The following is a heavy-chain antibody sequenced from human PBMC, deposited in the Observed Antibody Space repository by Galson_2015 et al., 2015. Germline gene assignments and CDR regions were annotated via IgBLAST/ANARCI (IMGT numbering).Heavy chain of an antibody. Sequence: SLRLSCAASGFTFTTYGMGWVRQAPGKGLEWLSVISTGGDITYYAEIVKGRFTMSRDNSKNMVYLQMTSLRAEDTAVYYCVKGARSVATREFDYWGRGTLVTISS. CDR1: GFTFTTYG. CDR3: VKGARSVATREFDY. CDR2: ISTGGDIT. J-gene: IGHJ4*02. V-gene: IGHV3-23*01. D-gene: IGHD5-12*01.